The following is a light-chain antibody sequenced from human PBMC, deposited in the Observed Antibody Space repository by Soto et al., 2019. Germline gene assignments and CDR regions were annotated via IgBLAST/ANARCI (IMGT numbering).Light chain of an antibody. CDR2: DTS. Sequence: ENVLTQSPGTLSVSPGERATLSCRASQSISNLAWYQQKPGQAPRLVIYDTSSRATGIPDRFSGSGSGTDCTLTISRLEPEDVAVYYCLQYGSWYTFGQGTKLEIK. V-gene: IGKV3-20*01. CDR1: QSISN. J-gene: IGKJ2*01. CDR3: LQYGSWYT.